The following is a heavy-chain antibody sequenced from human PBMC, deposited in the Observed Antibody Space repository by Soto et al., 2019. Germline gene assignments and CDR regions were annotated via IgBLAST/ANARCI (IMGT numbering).Heavy chain of an antibody. CDR2: MNPNSGNT. V-gene: IGHV1-8*01. J-gene: IGHJ5*02. D-gene: IGHD3-3*01. CDR1: GYTFTSYD. CDR3: ARGPLYYDFWSGFSRRAKEKNWFDP. Sequence: ASVKVSCKASGYTFTSYDINWVRQATGQGLEWMGWMNPNSGNTGYAQKFQGRVTMTRNTSISTAYMELSSLRSEDTAVYYCARGPLYYDFWSGFSRRAKEKNWFDPWGQGTLVTVSS.